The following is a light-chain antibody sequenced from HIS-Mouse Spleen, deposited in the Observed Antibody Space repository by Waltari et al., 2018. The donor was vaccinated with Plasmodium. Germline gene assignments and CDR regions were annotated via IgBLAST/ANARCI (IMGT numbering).Light chain of an antibody. J-gene: IGLJ2*01. V-gene: IGLV3-1*01. CDR3: QAWDSSTVV. CDR1: KLGYKY. Sequence: SYELTQPPSVSVSPGQTASIPCPRDKLGYKYACWYQQKPGQSPVLVIYQDSKRPSGIPERFSGSNSGNTATLTISGTQAMDEADYYCQAWDSSTVVFGGGTKLTVL. CDR2: QDS.